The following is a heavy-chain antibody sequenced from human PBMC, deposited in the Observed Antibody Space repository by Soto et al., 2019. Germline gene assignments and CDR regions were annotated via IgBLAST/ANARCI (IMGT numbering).Heavy chain of an antibody. Sequence: GASGKVCCEASGYTFTGYYMHWVRQAPGQGLEWMGWINPNSGGTNYAQKFQGRVTMTRDTSISTAYMELSRLRSDATAVYYCARGSLLEWLLVLIGYRRQGTLVTVSS. CDR2: INPNSGGT. V-gene: IGHV1-2*02. J-gene: IGHJ4*02. CDR1: GYTFTGYY. CDR3: ARGSLLEWLLVLIGY. D-gene: IGHD3-3*01.